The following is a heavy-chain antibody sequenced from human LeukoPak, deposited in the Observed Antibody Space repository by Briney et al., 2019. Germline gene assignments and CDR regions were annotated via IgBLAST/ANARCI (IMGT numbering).Heavy chain of an antibody. J-gene: IGHJ3*02. CDR3: ARDSYYDFWSGYYTEDASDI. CDR2: IYTSGST. Sequence: SETLSLTCTVSGGSISSYYWSWIRQPAGKGLEWIGRIYTSGSTNYNPSLKSRVTMSVDTSKNQFSLKLSSVTAADTAVYYCARDSYYDFWSGYYTEDASDIWGQGTMVTVSS. CDR1: GGSISSYY. V-gene: IGHV4-4*07. D-gene: IGHD3-3*01.